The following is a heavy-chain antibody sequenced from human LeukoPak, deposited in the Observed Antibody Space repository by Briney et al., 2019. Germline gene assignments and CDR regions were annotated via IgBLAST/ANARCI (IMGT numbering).Heavy chain of an antibody. J-gene: IGHJ3*02. CDR2: ISSSSSYI. V-gene: IGHV3-21*01. D-gene: IGHD3-22*01. CDR3: ARRYYYDSSGYSDAFDI. CDR1: GFTFSSYS. Sequence: PGGSLRLSRAASGFTFSSYSMNWVRQAPGQGLEWVSSISSSSSYIYYADSVKGRFTISRDNAKSSLYLQMNSLRAEDTAVYYCARRYYYDSSGYSDAFDIWGQGTMVTVSS.